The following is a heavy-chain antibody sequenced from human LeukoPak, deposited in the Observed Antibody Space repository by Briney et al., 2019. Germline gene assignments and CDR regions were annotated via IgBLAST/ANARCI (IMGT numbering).Heavy chain of an antibody. J-gene: IGHJ5*02. CDR2: ISGSGGST. D-gene: IGHD3-3*01. CDR1: GFTFSSYA. Sequence: GGSLRLSCAASGFTFSSYAMSWVRQAPGKGLEWVSAISGSGGSTYYADSVKGRFTISRDNSKNTLYLQMNSLRAEDTAVYYCAKDSTGSYDLWSAYSFNWFDPWGQGTLVTVSS. V-gene: IGHV3-23*01. CDR3: AKDSTGSYDLWSAYSFNWFDP.